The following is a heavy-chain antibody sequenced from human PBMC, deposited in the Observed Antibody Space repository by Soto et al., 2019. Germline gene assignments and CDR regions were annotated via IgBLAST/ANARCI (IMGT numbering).Heavy chain of an antibody. CDR2: IKAGNGNT. V-gene: IGHV1-3*01. CDR1: GYTFTNYA. CDR3: ARGGSLYWYFDL. D-gene: IGHD1-26*01. Sequence: ASVKVSCKASGYTFTNYAMHWVSQAPGQRLEWMGWIKAGNGNTKYSQKFQGRVTITRDTSASTAYMELSSLRSEDTAVYYCARGGSLYWYFDLWGRGTLVTVSS. J-gene: IGHJ2*01.